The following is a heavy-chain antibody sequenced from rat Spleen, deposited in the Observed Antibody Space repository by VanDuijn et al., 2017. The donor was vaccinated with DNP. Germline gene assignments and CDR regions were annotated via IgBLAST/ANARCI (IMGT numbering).Heavy chain of an antibody. Sequence: EVQLVESGGGLVQPGRSLKLSCAASGFTFNNYWMTWIRQVPGKGLEWVASITSSGGSTYYPDSVKGRFTISRDNAKSTLYLQMDSLRSEDAATYYCTTILGPPMDAWGQGTSVTVSS. CDR1: GFTFNNYW. D-gene: IGHD4-2*01. CDR3: TTILGPPMDA. CDR2: ITSSGGST. V-gene: IGHV5-31*01. J-gene: IGHJ4*01.